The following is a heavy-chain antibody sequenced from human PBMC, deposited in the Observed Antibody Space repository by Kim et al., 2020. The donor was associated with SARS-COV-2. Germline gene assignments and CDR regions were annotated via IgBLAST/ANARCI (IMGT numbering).Heavy chain of an antibody. CDR1: GFTFSSYW. V-gene: IGHV3-7*01. Sequence: GGSLRLSCSASGFTFSSYWMNWVRQAPGKGLEWVSNIKKDGSGKYYVDSVKGRFTISRDNAKNSLYLQMNSLRAEDTAVYYCARGTVRITMGRGEDAFDIWGQGTMVTVSS. J-gene: IGHJ3*02. CDR2: IKKDGSGK. CDR3: ARGTVRITMGRGEDAFDI. D-gene: IGHD3-10*01.